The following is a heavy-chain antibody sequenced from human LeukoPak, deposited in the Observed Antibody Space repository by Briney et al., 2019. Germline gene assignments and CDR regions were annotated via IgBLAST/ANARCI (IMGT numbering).Heavy chain of an antibody. J-gene: IGHJ5*02. CDR3: AREMKTMVRGVIITNWFDP. Sequence: ASVKVSCKASGYTFTGYYMHWVRQAPGQGLEWMGWINPNSGGTNYAQKFQGRVTMTRDTSISTAYMEVSRLRSDDTAVYYCAREMKTMVRGVIITNWFDPWGQGTLVTVSS. CDR2: INPNSGGT. V-gene: IGHV1-2*02. CDR1: GYTFTGYY. D-gene: IGHD3-10*01.